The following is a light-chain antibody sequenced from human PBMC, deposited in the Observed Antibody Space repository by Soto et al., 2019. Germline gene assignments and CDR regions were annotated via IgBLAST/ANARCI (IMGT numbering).Light chain of an antibody. CDR3: MQSIQLPLT. J-gene: IGKJ4*01. CDR2: EVS. CDR1: QSLLHSDGRAY. V-gene: IGKV2D-29*01. Sequence: DIVMTQIPLSLSVTPGQPASISCKSSQSLLHSDGRAYLYWYLQKAGQTPQLLIYEVSKRFSGVPDRFSGSGSGTHFTLKISRVEAEDVGFYYCMQSIQLPLTFGGGTKVEIK.